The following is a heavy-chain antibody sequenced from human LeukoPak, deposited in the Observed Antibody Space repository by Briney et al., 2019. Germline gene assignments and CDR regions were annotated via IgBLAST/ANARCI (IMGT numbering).Heavy chain of an antibody. D-gene: IGHD1-26*01. CDR2: INPNSGGT. V-gene: IGHV1-2*02. J-gene: IGHJ5*02. CDR1: GYTFTGYY. Sequence: ASVKVSCKASGYTFTGYYMHWVRQAPGQALEWMGWINPNSGGTNYAQKFQGRVTMTRDTSISTAYMELSRLRSDDTAVYYCARAGGSSDNWFDPWGQGTLVTVSS. CDR3: ARAGGSSDNWFDP.